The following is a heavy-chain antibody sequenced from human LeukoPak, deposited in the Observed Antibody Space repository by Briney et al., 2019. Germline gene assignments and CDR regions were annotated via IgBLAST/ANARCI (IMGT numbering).Heavy chain of an antibody. V-gene: IGHV3-7*01. D-gene: IGHD4-11*01. Sequence: GGSLRLSCAASGFTFSSCWMSWVRQAPGEGLEWVANIKQYGSEEYYVDSVKGRFTISRDNAKNSLYLQMNSLRAEDTAVYYCARASATVTTKNYFDYWGQGTLVTVSS. CDR2: IKQYGSEE. CDR3: ARASATVTTKNYFDY. CDR1: GFTFSSCW. J-gene: IGHJ4*02.